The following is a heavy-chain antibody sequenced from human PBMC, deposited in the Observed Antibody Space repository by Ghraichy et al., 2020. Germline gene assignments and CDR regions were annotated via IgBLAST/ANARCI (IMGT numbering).Heavy chain of an antibody. D-gene: IGHD1-26*01. CDR3: ARSKWELLKLSWDY. CDR2: IYYSGST. J-gene: IGHJ4*02. CDR1: GGSISSYY. Sequence: SETLSLTCTVSGGSISSYYWSWIRQPPGKGLEWIGYIYYSGSTNYNPSLKSRVTISVDTSKNQFSLKLSSVTAADTAVYYCARSKWELLKLSWDYWGQGTLVTVSS. V-gene: IGHV4-59*01.